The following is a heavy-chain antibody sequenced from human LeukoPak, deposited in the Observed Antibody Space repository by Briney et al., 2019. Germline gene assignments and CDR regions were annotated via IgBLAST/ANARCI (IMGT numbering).Heavy chain of an antibody. CDR3: ARDFLRDYGDPFDS. CDR2: IYYTGSPT. V-gene: IGHV4-39*07. D-gene: IGHD4-17*01. Sequence: PSETLSLTCTVSGGSITSSTHYRGWIRQPPGKGLEWIGTIYYTGSPTFYNPSLKSRLTISVDTSKSHFSLKLTSVTAADTAVYYCARDFLRDYGDPFDSWGQGTLVTVSS. J-gene: IGHJ4*02. CDR1: GGSITSSTHY.